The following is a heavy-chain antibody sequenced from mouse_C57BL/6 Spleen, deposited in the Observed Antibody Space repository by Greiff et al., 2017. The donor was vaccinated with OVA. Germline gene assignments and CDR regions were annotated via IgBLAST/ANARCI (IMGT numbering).Heavy chain of an antibody. CDR1: GYTFTSYW. D-gene: IGHD2-1*01. CDR2: IYPGSGST. J-gene: IGHJ3*01. V-gene: IGHV1-55*01. Sequence: QVQLQQPGAELVKPGASVKMSCKASGYTFTSYWITWVKQRPGQGLEWIGDIYPGSGSTNYNEKFKSKATLTVDTSSSTAYMQLSSLTSEDSAVYYCTRSAIYYGNLAWFAYWGQGTLVTVSA. CDR3: TRSAIYYGNLAWFAY.